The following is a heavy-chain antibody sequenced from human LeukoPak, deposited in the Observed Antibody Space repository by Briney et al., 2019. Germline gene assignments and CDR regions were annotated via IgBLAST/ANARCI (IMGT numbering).Heavy chain of an antibody. J-gene: IGHJ4*02. V-gene: IGHV1-8*02. CDR1: GYTFTSYG. CDR3: ARYYDILTGYQG. D-gene: IGHD3-9*01. CDR2: MNPNSGNT. Sequence: ASVKVSCKASGYTFTSYGISWVRQATGQGLEWMGWMNPNSGNTGYAQKFQGRVTMTRNTSISTAYMELSSLRSEDTAVYYCARYYDILTGYQGWGQGTLVTVSS.